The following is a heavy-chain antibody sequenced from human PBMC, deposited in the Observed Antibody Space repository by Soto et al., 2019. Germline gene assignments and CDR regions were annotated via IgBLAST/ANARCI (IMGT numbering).Heavy chain of an antibody. CDR2: IIPIFGTA. CDR1: GGTFNTYT. J-gene: IGHJ4*02. Sequence: GASVKFSCKASGGTFNTYTFSWVRRAPGQGLEWMGSIIPIFGTANYAPRFQGRLSITADQSATTTYMELTSLTSEDTAFYYCGRIPRYSFPTSDPLDNWGQGTLVTVSS. D-gene: IGHD5-18*01. CDR3: GRIPRYSFPTSDPLDN. V-gene: IGHV1-69*13.